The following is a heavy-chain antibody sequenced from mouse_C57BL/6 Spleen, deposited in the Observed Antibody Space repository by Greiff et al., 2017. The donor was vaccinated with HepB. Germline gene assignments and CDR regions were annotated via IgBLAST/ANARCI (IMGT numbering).Heavy chain of an antibody. CDR1: GYTFTEYT. V-gene: IGHV1-62-2*01. Sequence: QVQLQQSGAELVKPGASVKLSCKASGYTFTEYTIHWVKQRSGQGLEWIGWFYPGSGSIKYNEKFKDKATLTADKSSSTVYMELSRLTSEDSAVYFCARHERGYYYVSSESGAMDYWGQGTSVTVSS. J-gene: IGHJ4*01. CDR3: ARHERGYYYVSSESGAMDY. D-gene: IGHD1-1*01. CDR2: FYPGSGSI.